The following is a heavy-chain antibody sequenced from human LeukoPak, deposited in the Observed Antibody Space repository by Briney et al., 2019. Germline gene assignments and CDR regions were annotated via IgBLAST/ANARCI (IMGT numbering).Heavy chain of an antibody. Sequence: GRSLTLSCAASGYTFSSYSMHWVRQAPGRGLEWVAVISYGGSNKYYAGDVTSRFTISRDNSKNTLYLQMNSLRGEDTVVYYCARDLGTMGYWGQGTLVTVSS. CDR1: GYTFSSYS. D-gene: IGHD4/OR15-4a*01. J-gene: IGHJ4*02. V-gene: IGHV3-30-3*01. CDR2: ISYGGSNK. CDR3: ARDLGTMGY.